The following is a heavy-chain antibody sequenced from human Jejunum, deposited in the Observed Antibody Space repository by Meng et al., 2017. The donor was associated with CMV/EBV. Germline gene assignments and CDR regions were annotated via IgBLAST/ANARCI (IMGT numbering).Heavy chain of an antibody. D-gene: IGHD3-22*01. J-gene: IGHJ4*02. V-gene: IGHV1-69*01. CDR2: IIAVLKTP. Sequence: QVQLVQAGTEVKKPXSSVKVSCKSSGGVFNNYALNWVRQAPGQGLEWMGGIIAVLKTPTYAQKFRGRLTITADESTGTTYMDLTSLTSEDTAVYYCARGFSNGYLPFDDWGQGTLVTVAS. CDR1: GGVFNNYA. CDR3: ARGFSNGYLPFDD.